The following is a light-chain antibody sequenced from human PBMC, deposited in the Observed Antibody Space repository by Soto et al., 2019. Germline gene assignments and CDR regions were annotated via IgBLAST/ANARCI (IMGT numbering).Light chain of an antibody. CDR3: QQANSFPRT. CDR2: SAS. J-gene: IGKJ1*01. CDR1: QAISTW. Sequence: DIQMTQSPSSVSASVGDRVTITCRASQAISTWLAWYQQNPGKAPKLLIYSASNLQSGVQSRFSGSGSGTDFTLTISSLQPEDFATYYCQQANSFPRTFGQGTKVEIK. V-gene: IGKV1D-12*01.